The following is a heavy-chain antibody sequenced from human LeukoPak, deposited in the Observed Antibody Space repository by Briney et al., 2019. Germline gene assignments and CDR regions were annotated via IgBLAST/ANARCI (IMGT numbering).Heavy chain of an antibody. J-gene: IGHJ4*02. Sequence: GGSLRLSCAASGFTFSTYAMAWVRQAPGKGLEWVSYISSSSSTIYYADSVKGRFTISRDNAKNSLYLQMNSLRAEDTAVYSCARDSPPDYWGQGTLVTVSS. CDR2: ISSSSSTI. CDR3: ARDSPPDY. V-gene: IGHV3-48*01. CDR1: GFTFSTYA.